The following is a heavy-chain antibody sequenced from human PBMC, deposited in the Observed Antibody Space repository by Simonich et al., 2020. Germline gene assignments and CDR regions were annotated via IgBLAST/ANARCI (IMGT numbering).Heavy chain of an antibody. D-gene: IGHD6-13*01. Sequence: EVQLVESGGGLVQPGRSLRLSCAASGFTFDDYAMHGVRQAPGKGRWWVTGIIWNGGSIGSADSVKGRFTISRDNAKNSLYLQMNSLRAEDTALYHCAKDVAAAGTEYFQHWGQGTLVTVSS. CDR1: GFTFDDYA. CDR2: IIWNGGSI. J-gene: IGHJ1*01. V-gene: IGHV3-9*01. CDR3: AKDVAAAGTEYFQH.